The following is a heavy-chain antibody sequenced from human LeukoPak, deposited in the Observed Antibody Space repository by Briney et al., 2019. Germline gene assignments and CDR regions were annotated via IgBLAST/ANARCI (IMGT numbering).Heavy chain of an antibody. D-gene: IGHD6-13*01. CDR3: ARGRTSRSIAAAGFSYYYYMDV. CDR1: GYTFTGYY. J-gene: IGHJ6*03. V-gene: IGHV1-2*02. CDR2: INPNSGGT. Sequence: ASVKVSCKASGYTFTGYYMHWVRQAPGQGLEWMGWINPNSGGTNYAQKFQGRVTMTRDTSISTAYMELSRLRSDDTAVYYCARGRTSRSIAAAGFSYYYYMDVWGKGTTVTVSS.